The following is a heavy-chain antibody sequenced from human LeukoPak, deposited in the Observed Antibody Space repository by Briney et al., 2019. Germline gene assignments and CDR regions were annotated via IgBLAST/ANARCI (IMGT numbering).Heavy chain of an antibody. V-gene: IGHV1-2*02. CDR1: GYSFTYYY. J-gene: IGHJ5*02. Sequence: ASVKVSCKTSGYSFTYYYMHWVRRAPGQGLEWMGWINPNSGGTSSAQKFQGRVTMTRDTSITTVYMEVSWLTSDDTAIYYCARADRLDGGPYLIGPWGQGTLVTVSS. CDR2: INPNSGGT. CDR3: ARADRLDGGPYLIGP. D-gene: IGHD2-21*01.